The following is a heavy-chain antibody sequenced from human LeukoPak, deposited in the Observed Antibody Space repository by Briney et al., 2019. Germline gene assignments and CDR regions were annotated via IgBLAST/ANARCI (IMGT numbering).Heavy chain of an antibody. J-gene: IGHJ4*02. CDR1: GVSFSGYY. CDR2: INHSGST. CDR3: ARGVVIAPQTFDY. V-gene: IGHV4-34*01. Sequence: RPSETLSLTCAVYGVSFSGYYWSWLRQPPGKGLEWIGEINHSGSTNYNPSLKSRVTISVDTSKNQFSLKLSSVTAADTAVYYCARGVVIAPQTFDYWGQGTLVTVSS. D-gene: IGHD2-21*01.